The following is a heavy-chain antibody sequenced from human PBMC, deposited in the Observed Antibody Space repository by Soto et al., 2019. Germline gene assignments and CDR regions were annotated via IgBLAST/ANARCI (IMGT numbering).Heavy chain of an antibody. CDR2: ITPLVGTA. CDR3: AREADRRWLDLFEY. CDR1: GGTFSTYG. Sequence: QVHLVQSGAEVKKPGSSVKVACMASGGTFSTYGVSWVRQAPGQGLEWMGGITPLVGTANYAQKFQGRVTIRADESMTTAYMEMISLRSDDTAVYFCAREADRRWLDLFEYWGQGTLGTVSS. J-gene: IGHJ4*02. D-gene: IGHD5-12*01. V-gene: IGHV1-69*01.